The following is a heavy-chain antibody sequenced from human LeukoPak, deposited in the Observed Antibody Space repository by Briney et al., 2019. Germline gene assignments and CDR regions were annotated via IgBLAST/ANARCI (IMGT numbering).Heavy chain of an antibody. CDR3: ARWYCSTTNCYYDY. CDR2: IYNTGDT. D-gene: IGHD2-2*01. V-gene: IGHV3-53*01. CDR1: GFTFSSYS. Sequence: GGSLRLSCAASGFTFSSYSMNWVRQAPGKGLEWVSFIYNTGDTYYADSVRGRFTISRDNSKNTLFLQMHSLRAEDTAVYYCARWYCSTTNCYYDYWGQGTLVTVSS. J-gene: IGHJ4*02.